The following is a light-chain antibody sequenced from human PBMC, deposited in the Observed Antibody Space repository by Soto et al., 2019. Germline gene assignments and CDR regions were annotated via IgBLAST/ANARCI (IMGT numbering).Light chain of an antibody. Sequence: DIQMTQSPSSLSASVGDRFTITCRSSQSISNYLNWYQQKPGKAPKLLIYAASSLQSGVPSRFSGSGSGTDFTLTISSLQPEDFATYYCQQSYSTPPITFGQGTRLEIK. CDR2: AAS. CDR1: QSISNY. CDR3: QQSYSTPPIT. V-gene: IGKV1-39*01. J-gene: IGKJ5*01.